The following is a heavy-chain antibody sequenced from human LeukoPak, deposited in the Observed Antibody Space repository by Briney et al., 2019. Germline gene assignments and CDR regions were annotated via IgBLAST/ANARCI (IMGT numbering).Heavy chain of an antibody. V-gene: IGHV3-7*03. D-gene: IGHD3-3*01. CDR1: GFTFSNYW. Sequence: GGSLRLSCAASGFTFSNYWITWVRQAPGKGLEWVANIKQDGSEKYYVDSVKGRFTISRDNAKNSLYLQMNSLRAEDTAVYYCARDNPVDFWSGYYYYYGMDVWGQGTTVTVSS. CDR3: ARDNPVDFWSGYYYYYGMDV. J-gene: IGHJ6*02. CDR2: IKQDGSEK.